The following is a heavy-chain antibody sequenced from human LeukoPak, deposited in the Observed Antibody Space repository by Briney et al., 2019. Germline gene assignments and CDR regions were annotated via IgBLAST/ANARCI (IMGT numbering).Heavy chain of an antibody. D-gene: IGHD2-8*01. Sequence: SETLSLTCTVSGGSISSGSYSWNWIRQPAGKGLEWIGRIYASGSTNYNPSLKSRVTISIDTSKNQFSLKLSSVTAADTAVYYCARKVYARSGLDASDIWGQGTMVTVSS. V-gene: IGHV4-61*02. CDR2: IYASGST. J-gene: IGHJ3*02. CDR1: GGSISSGSYS. CDR3: ARKVYARSGLDASDI.